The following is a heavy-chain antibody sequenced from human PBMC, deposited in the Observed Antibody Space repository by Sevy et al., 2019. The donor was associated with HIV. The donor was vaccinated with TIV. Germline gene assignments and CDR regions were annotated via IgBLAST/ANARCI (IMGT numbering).Heavy chain of an antibody. J-gene: IGHJ4*02. CDR2: ISAYNGNT. D-gene: IGHD6-13*01. CDR3: ARDSMLPYPLSIAAAGNFDY. Sequence: ASVKVSCKASGYTFTSYGISWVRQAPGQGLEWMGWISAYNGNTNYAQRLQGRVTMTTDTSTSTAYMELRSLRSDDTAVYYCARDSMLPYPLSIAAAGNFDYWGQGTLVTVSS. V-gene: IGHV1-18*01. CDR1: GYTFTSYG.